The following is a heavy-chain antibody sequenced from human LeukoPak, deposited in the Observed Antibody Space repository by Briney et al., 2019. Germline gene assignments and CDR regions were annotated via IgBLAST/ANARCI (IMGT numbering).Heavy chain of an antibody. J-gene: IGHJ4*02. D-gene: IGHD6-13*01. V-gene: IGHV3-15*01. CDR1: GFTFDDYG. CDR2: IKSERDGGTT. Sequence: GGSLRLSCAASGFTFDDYGMSWVRQAPGKGLEWIGRIKSERDGGTTDYAAPVQGRFAMSRDDSQNTAYLQMNSLKTADTAVYYCTTDGGIGPSPIFDYWGQGTLLTVSS. CDR3: TTDGGIGPSPIFDY.